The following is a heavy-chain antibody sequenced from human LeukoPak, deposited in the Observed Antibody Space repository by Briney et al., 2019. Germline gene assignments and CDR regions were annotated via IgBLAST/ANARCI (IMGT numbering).Heavy chain of an antibody. CDR1: GYTFTSNY. Sequence: GASVKVSCKASGYTFTSNYIHWVRQAPGQGLEWMGGIIPFFPATNYAQKFQGRVTITADESTSTVYMELSSLRSEDTAVYYCARMEGYSYSDYWGQGTLVTVSS. J-gene: IGHJ4*02. CDR3: ARMEGYSYSDY. CDR2: IIPFFPAT. V-gene: IGHV1-69*13. D-gene: IGHD5-18*01.